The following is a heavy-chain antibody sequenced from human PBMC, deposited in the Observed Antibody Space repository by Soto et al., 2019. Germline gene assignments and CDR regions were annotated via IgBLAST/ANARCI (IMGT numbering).Heavy chain of an antibody. CDR1: GFTFSSHT. D-gene: IGHD1-26*01. CDR3: ASSGSYQTRVDY. J-gene: IGHJ4*02. CDR2: ISSSSTYI. Sequence: PGGSLRLSCAASGFTFSSHTMNWVRQAPGKGLEWVSSISSSSTYIYSADSVRGRFTISRLNAKNSVYLQMTSLRAEDTAVYYCASSGSYQTRVDYWGQGTLVT. V-gene: IGHV3-21*04.